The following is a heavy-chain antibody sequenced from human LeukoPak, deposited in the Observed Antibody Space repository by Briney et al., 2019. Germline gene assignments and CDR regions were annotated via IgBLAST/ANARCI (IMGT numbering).Heavy chain of an antibody. J-gene: IGHJ4*02. CDR3: ARCIAATGTLDY. Sequence: SGPALVKPTQTLPLTCTFSGFSLSTNGMSVTWVRQPPGEALEWLARIDWDDDKYYSASLKTRLTISKDTSKNQVVLTMTNMDPVDTATYFCARCIAATGTLDYWGQGALVTVSS. CDR1: GFSLSTNGMS. CDR2: IDWDDDK. D-gene: IGHD6-13*01. V-gene: IGHV2-70*11.